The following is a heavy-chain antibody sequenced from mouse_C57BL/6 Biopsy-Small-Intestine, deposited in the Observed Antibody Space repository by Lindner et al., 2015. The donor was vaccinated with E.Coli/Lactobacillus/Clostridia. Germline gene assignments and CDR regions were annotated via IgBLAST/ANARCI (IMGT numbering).Heavy chain of an antibody. Sequence: VQLQESGPGLVKPSQTVFLTCTVTGISITTGNYRWSWIRQFPGNKLEWMGYIYYSGTITYNPSLTSRTTITRDTPKNQFFLEMNSLTAEDTATYYCARVDSNYYAMDYWGQGTSVTVSS. CDR2: IYYSGTI. V-gene: IGHV3-5*01. CDR1: GISITTGNYR. CDR3: ARVDSNYYAMDY. J-gene: IGHJ4*01. D-gene: IGHD2-5*01.